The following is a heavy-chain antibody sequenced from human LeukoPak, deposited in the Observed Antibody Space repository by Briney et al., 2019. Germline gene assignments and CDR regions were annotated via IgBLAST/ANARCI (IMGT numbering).Heavy chain of an antibody. V-gene: IGHV4-34*01. Sequence: PSETLSLTCAVYGGSFSGYYWSWIRQPPGKGLEWIGEINHSGSTNYNPSLKSRVTISVDTSKNQFSLKLSSVTAADTAVYYCARDISPYCSSTSCSNWFDPWGQGTLVTVSS. CDR2: INHSGST. D-gene: IGHD2-2*01. J-gene: IGHJ5*02. CDR1: GGSFSGYY. CDR3: ARDISPYCSSTSCSNWFDP.